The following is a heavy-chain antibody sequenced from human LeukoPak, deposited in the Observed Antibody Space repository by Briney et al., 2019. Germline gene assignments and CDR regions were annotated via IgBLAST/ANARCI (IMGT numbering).Heavy chain of an antibody. V-gene: IGHV4-59*01. CDR3: ASHYYDSSGYSPFDY. Sequence: KPSETLSLTCTVSGGSISSYYWSWIRQLPGKGLEWIGYIYYSGSTNYNPSLKSRVTMSVDTSKNQFSLKLSSVTAADTAVYYCASHYYDSSGYSPFDYWGQGPLVTVSS. D-gene: IGHD3-22*01. CDR2: IYYSGST. CDR1: GGSISSYY. J-gene: IGHJ4*02.